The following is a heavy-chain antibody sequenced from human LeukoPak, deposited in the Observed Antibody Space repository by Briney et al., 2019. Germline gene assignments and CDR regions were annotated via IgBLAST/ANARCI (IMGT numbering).Heavy chain of an antibody. CDR1: GGSISSYY. CDR3: AGDGHGSGSYAFDI. CDR2: IYYSGRT. J-gene: IGHJ3*02. D-gene: IGHD3-10*01. V-gene: IGHV4-59*01. Sequence: PSETLSLTCTVTGGSISSYYWSWIRQPPGKGLEWIGNIYYSGRTNYNPSLKSRVTISVDTSKNQFSLKLSSVTAADTALYYCAGDGHGSGSYAFDIWGQGTMVTVSS.